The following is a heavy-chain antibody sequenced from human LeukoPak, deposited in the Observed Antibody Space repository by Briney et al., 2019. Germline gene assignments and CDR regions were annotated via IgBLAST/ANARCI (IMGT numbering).Heavy chain of an antibody. CDR1: GFTFSSYA. V-gene: IGHV3-48*01. CDR2: ISSSSTI. J-gene: IGHJ4*02. D-gene: IGHD3-3*01. CDR3: AQTRYDFWSGYYPGADY. Sequence: GGSLRLSCAASGFTFSSYAMSWVRQAPGKGLEWVSYISSSSTIYYADSVKGRFTISRDNAKNSLYLQMNSLRAEDTAVYYCAQTRYDFWSGYYPGADYWGQGTLVTVSS.